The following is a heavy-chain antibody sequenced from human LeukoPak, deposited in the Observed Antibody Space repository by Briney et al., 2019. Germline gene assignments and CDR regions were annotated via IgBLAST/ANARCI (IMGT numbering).Heavy chain of an antibody. D-gene: IGHD6-19*01. CDR3: ALLAVASDFDY. J-gene: IGHJ4*02. CDR1: GFPFSIYE. V-gene: IGHV3-48*03. Sequence: PGGSLRLSCGVFGFPFSIYEMNWVRQAPGKGLEWVSNIASSGTTRYYADSVKGRFSISRDNAKGSLYLQMNRLRVEDTAVYYCALLAVASDFDYWGQGALVTVYS. CDR2: IASSGTTR.